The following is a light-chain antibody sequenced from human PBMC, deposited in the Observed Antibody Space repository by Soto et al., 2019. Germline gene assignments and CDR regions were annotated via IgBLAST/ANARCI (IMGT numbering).Light chain of an antibody. Sequence: SYELTQPPSVSVAPGKTARITCGGNNIGSKSVHWYPQKPGQAPVLVIYYDSDRPSGIPERFSGSNSGNTATLTISRVEAGDEADYYWQVWDSSSEHWVFGGGTKLTVL. CDR2: YDS. V-gene: IGLV3-21*04. CDR1: NIGSKS. CDR3: QVWDSSSEHWV. J-gene: IGLJ3*02.